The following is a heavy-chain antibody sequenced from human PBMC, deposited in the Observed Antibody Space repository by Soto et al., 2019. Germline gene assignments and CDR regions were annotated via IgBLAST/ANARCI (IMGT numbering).Heavy chain of an antibody. CDR3: ARDVNSGYDSRNFDY. Sequence: PSETLSLTCTVSGGSISSGGYYWSWIRQHPGKGLEWIGYIYYSGSTYYNPSLTSRVTISVDTSKNQFSLKLSSVTAADTAVYYCARDVNSGYDSRNFDYWGQGTLVTSPQ. V-gene: IGHV4-31*03. CDR1: GGSISSGGYY. CDR2: IYYSGST. J-gene: IGHJ4*02. D-gene: IGHD5-12*01.